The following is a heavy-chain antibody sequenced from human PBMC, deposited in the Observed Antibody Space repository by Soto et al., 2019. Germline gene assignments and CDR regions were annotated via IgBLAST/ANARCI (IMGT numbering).Heavy chain of an antibody. D-gene: IGHD1-7*01. CDR1: SGSISSSNW. CDR2: FYHSGST. CDR3: ARAPDQSDWNYLSH. Sequence: QVQVQESGPGLVKPSETLSLTCSVSSGSISSSNWWTWVRQPPGKGLEWIGEFYHSGSTNYNPSRKSRVTISVDKSKNQLSLTLTSVTAADTAVYYWARAPDQSDWNYLSHWGQGVLVTVSS. V-gene: IGHV4-4*02. J-gene: IGHJ4*02.